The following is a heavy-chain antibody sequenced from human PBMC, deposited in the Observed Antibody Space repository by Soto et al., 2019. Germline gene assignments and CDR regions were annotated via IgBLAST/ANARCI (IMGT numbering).Heavy chain of an antibody. V-gene: IGHV3-30*18. Sequence: VQLVESGGGVVQPGRSLRLSCAASGFTFSADAMHWVRQAPGNGLEWVAVVSHDGRNTHYADSVKGRFTISRDSSKNTVSLEMTSLRAEDTAVYYCAKGGRQWLVTSDFNYWGQGALVTVSS. CDR1: GFTFSADA. CDR3: AKGGRQWLVTSDFNY. CDR2: VSHDGRNT. J-gene: IGHJ4*02. D-gene: IGHD6-19*01.